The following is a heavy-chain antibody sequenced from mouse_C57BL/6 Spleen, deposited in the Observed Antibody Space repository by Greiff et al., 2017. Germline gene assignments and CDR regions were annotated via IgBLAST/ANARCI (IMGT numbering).Heavy chain of an antibody. CDR1: GFTFSSYT. CDR3: ARHGYSNYVGYFDV. Sequence: LVEPGGGLVKPGGSLKLSCSASGFTFSSYTMSWVRQTPEKRLEWVATISGGGGNTYYPDSVKGRFTISRDNAKNTLYMQMSSLRSKDTALYYCARHGYSNYVGYFDVWGTGTTVTVSS. J-gene: IGHJ1*03. CDR2: ISGGGGNT. D-gene: IGHD2-5*01. V-gene: IGHV5-9*01.